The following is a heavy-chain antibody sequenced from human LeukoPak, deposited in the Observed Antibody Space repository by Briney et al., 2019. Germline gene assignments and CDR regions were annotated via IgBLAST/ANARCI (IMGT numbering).Heavy chain of an antibody. J-gene: IGHJ4*02. D-gene: IGHD1-26*01. Sequence: GGSLRLSCAASGFTFSNYWVTWVRQAPGKGLEWVANIKQDGSQKYYVDSVKGRFTISRDNAKNSLYLQMNGLRAEDTAVYYCARDALVRTTRYYFDSWGQGTLVTVSS. CDR1: GFTFSNYW. CDR3: ARDALVRTTRYYFDS. V-gene: IGHV3-7*01. CDR2: IKQDGSQK.